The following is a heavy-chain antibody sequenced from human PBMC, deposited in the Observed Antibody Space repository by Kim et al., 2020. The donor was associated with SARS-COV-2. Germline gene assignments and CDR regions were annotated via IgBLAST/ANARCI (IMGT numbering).Heavy chain of an antibody. Sequence: GGSLRLSCAASGFTFSSYAMHWVRQAPGKGLEWVAVISYDGSNKYYADSVKGRFTISRDNSKNTLYLQMNSLRAEDTAVYYCARDPYYYDSSGYLDYWGQGTLVTVSS. J-gene: IGHJ4*02. CDR1: GFTFSSYA. D-gene: IGHD3-22*01. CDR2: ISYDGSNK. CDR3: ARDPYYYDSSGYLDY. V-gene: IGHV3-30-3*01.